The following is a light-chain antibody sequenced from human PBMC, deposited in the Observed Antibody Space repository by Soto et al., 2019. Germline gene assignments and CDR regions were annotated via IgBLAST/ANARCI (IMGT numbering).Light chain of an antibody. J-gene: IGLJ1*01. Sequence: SYELTQPPSMSVAPGQTARIACGGSNIGSKSVHWYQQKPGQAPVVVVSYDSDRPSGIPERFSGSNSGNTATLTISGLQAEDEADYFCSSHSSSSAYYVFGTGTKLTVL. V-gene: IGLV3-21*02. CDR1: NIGSKS. CDR3: SSHSSSSAYYV. CDR2: YDS.